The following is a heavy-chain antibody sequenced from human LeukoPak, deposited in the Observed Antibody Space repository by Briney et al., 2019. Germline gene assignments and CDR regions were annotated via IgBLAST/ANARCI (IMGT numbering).Heavy chain of an antibody. CDR3: VTHEVTVITRSTFDN. CDR2: IYSGGST. J-gene: IGHJ4*02. CDR1: GFTFSSYS. Sequence: GGSLRLSCAASGFTFSSYSMNWVRQAPGKGLEWVSVIYSGGSTYYADSVKGRFTILRDNAKNSVYLQMNSLRVEDTAVYYCVTHEVTVITRSTFDNWGQGTLVTVSS. V-gene: IGHV3-66*04. D-gene: IGHD4-23*01.